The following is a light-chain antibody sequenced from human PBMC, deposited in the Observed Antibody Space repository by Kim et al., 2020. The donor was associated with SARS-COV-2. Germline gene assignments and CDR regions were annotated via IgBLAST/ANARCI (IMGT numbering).Light chain of an antibody. CDR3: QTWGTGNWV. V-gene: IGLV4-69*01. Sequence: ASVKVTYTPNSGHSSYDIAGHQQEPEKSPRYLMKRNSDGSHSKGDGIPDRFSGSSSGAERYLTISSLQSEDEADYYCQTWGTGNWVFGGGTKLTVL. J-gene: IGLJ3*02. CDR2: RNSDGSH. CDR1: SGHSSYD.